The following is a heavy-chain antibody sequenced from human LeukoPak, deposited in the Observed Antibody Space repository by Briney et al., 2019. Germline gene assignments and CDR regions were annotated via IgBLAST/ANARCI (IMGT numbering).Heavy chain of an antibody. Sequence: SETLSLTCTVSGGSISSGGYYWSWIRQHPGKGQEWIGYIYYSGSTYYNPTLKSRVTISVDTSKNQFSLKLSSVTAADTAVYYCARDLSVISAKGSAFDIWGQGTMVTVSS. CDR2: IYYSGST. D-gene: IGHD4-11*01. V-gene: IGHV4-31*03. CDR3: ARDLSVISAKGSAFDI. CDR1: GGSISSGGYY. J-gene: IGHJ3*02.